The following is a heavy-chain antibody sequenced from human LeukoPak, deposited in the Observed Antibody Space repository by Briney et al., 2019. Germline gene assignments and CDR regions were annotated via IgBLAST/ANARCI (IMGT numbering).Heavy chain of an antibody. D-gene: IGHD2-15*01. CDR1: GFTFSSYS. Sequence: PGGSLRLSCAASGFTFSSYSMNWVRQAPGKGLEWVSSISSSSSYIYYADSVKGRFTISRDNAKNSLYLQMNSLRAEDTAVYYCARDEARCSGGSCYSDYWGQGTLVTVSS. J-gene: IGHJ4*02. CDR2: ISSSSSYI. V-gene: IGHV3-21*01. CDR3: ARDEARCSGGSCYSDY.